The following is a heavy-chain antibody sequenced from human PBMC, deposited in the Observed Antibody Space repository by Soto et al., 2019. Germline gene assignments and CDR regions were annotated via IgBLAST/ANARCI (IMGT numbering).Heavy chain of an antibody. Sequence: EVQLVESGRGVVRPGGSLTLSCAASGFTFDAYGMSWVRQAPGKGLELVSGINWNGGSTGYADSVKGRFTISRDNAKNALYLEMNILRADDTALYHCARDHPHRGYDYLDAFEILGQDTMVTVCS. CDR3: ARDHPHRGYDYLDAFEI. J-gene: IGHJ3*02. CDR2: INWNGGST. D-gene: IGHD5-12*01. V-gene: IGHV3-20*01. CDR1: GFTFDAYG.